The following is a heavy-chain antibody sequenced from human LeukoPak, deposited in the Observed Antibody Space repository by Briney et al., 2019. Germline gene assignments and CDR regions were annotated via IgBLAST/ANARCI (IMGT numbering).Heavy chain of an antibody. CDR3: ARQLGRDLNWFDP. CDR1: GGSISSSSYY. D-gene: IGHD1-26*01. V-gene: IGHV4-39*01. Sequence: SETLPLTCTVSGGSISSSSYYWGWIRQPPGKGLEWIGSIYYSGSTYYNPSLKSRVTISVDTSKNQFSLKLSSVTAADTAVYYCARQLGRDLNWFDPWGQGTLVTVSS. CDR2: IYYSGST. J-gene: IGHJ5*02.